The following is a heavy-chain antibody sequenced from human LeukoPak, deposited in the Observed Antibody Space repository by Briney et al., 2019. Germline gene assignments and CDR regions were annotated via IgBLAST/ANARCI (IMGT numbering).Heavy chain of an antibody. CDR1: GYSISSGYY. J-gene: IGHJ4*02. V-gene: IGHV4-38-2*02. CDR3: ARHFDY. CDR2: IYQSGST. Sequence: PSVTLSLTCTVSGYSISSGYYWGWIRPRPGKGLEWIGNIYQSGSTYYNPSLKTRVTISADTSKNQFSLKLSSVTAADTAVYYCARHFDYWGQGTLVTVSS.